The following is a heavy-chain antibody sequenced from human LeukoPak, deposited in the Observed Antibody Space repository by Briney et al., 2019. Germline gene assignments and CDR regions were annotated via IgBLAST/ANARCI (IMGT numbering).Heavy chain of an antibody. CDR3: ARAPSYYYDSSGIDY. CDR1: GGTFSSYA. J-gene: IGHJ4*02. CDR2: IIPILGIA. Sequence: GASVKVSCKASGGTFSSYAISWVRQAPGQGLEWMGRIIPILGIANYAQKFQGRVTITADKSTSTAYMELSSLRSEDTAVYYCARAPSYYYDSSGIDYWGQGTLVTVSS. V-gene: IGHV1-69*04. D-gene: IGHD3-22*01.